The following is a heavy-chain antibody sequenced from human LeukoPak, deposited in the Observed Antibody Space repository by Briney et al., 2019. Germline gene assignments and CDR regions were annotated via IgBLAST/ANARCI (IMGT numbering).Heavy chain of an antibody. CDR3: ARDARPYSRSWSDY. D-gene: IGHD6-13*01. CDR1: GFTFSSYG. Sequence: GGSLRLSCAASGFTFSSYGMHWVRQAPGKGLEWVAFIWYDGGNKYYADSVRGRFTISRDNSKNTLYLQMNSLRAEDTAVYYCARDARPYSRSWSDYWGQGTLVTVSS. V-gene: IGHV3-33*01. CDR2: IWYDGGNK. J-gene: IGHJ4*02.